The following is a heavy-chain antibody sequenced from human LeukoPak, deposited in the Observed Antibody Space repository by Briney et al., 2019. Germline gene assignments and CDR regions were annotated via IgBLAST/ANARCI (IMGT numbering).Heavy chain of an antibody. D-gene: IGHD6-13*01. V-gene: IGHV3-9*03. Sequence: PGRSLRLSCAASGFTFDDYAMHWVRQAPGKGLEWVSGISWNSGSIGYADSVKGRFTTSRDNAKNSLYLQMNSLRAEDMALYYCAREGSSSCGTNWFDPWGQGTLVTVSS. CDR2: ISWNSGSI. CDR3: AREGSSSCGTNWFDP. J-gene: IGHJ5*02. CDR1: GFTFDDYA.